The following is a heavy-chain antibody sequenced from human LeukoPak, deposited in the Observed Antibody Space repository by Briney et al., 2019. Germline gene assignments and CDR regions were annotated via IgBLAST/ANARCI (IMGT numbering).Heavy chain of an antibody. V-gene: IGHV3-21*01. J-gene: IGHJ4*02. D-gene: IGHD6-19*01. CDR3: ARGVRGIAVAGTFDY. Sequence: SVKGRFTISRDNAKNSLYLQMNSPRAEDTAVYYCARGVRGIAVAGTFDYWGQGTLVTVSS.